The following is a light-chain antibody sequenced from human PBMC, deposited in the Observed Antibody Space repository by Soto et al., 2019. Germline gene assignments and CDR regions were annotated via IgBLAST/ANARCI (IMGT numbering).Light chain of an antibody. CDR1: SSNIGAGYD. V-gene: IGLV1-40*01. CDR3: QSYDSSLSGYV. J-gene: IGLJ1*01. CDR2: GNS. Sequence: SVLTQPPSVYGAPGQRVTISCTGSSSNIGAGYDVHWYQQLPGTAPKLLIYGNSNRPSGVPDRFSGSKSGTSASLAITRLQAEDEADYYCQSYDSSLSGYVFGTGTKVTVL.